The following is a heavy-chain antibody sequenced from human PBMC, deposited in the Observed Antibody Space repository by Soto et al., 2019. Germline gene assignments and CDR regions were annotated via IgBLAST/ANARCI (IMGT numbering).Heavy chain of an antibody. CDR3: AKEEAVAGRDYYYYYGMDV. D-gene: IGHD6-19*01. V-gene: IGHV3-30*18. CDR2: ISYDGSNK. Sequence: QVQLVESGGGVVQPGRSLRLSCAASGFTFSSYGMHWVRQAPGKGLEWVAVISYDGSNKYYADSVKGRFTISRDNSKNTLYLQMNSLRAEDTAVYYCAKEEAVAGRDYYYYYGMDVWGQGTTVTVSS. J-gene: IGHJ6*02. CDR1: GFTFSSYG.